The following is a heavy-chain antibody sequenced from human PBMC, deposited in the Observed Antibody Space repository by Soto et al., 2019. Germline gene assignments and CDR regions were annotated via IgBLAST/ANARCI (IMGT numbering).Heavy chain of an antibody. D-gene: IGHD3-9*01. CDR1: GFTFSNAW. CDR2: IKSKTDGGTT. J-gene: IGHJ4*02. V-gene: IGHV3-15*01. Sequence: GGSLRLSCAASGFTFSNAWMSWVRQAPGKGLEWVGRIKSKTDGGTTDYAAPVKGRFTISRDDSKNTLYLQMNSLKTEDTAVYYCTTDLIRYFSLGQGWGQGTLVTVSS. CDR3: TTDLIRYFSLGQG.